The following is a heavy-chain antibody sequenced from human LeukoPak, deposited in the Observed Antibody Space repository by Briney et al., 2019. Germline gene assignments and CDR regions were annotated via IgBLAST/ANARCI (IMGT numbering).Heavy chain of an antibody. D-gene: IGHD1-7*01. J-gene: IGHJ5*02. CDR1: GFTFSSYA. CDR2: INNDGSMT. CDR3: ARGTSPEP. V-gene: IGHV3-74*01. Sequence: GGSLRLSCAASGFTFSSYAMSWVRQAPGKGLVWVSRINNDGSMTHYADSVKGRFTISRDNAKNTQYLQMNSLRVEDTAMYYCARGTSPEPWGQGTLVTVFS.